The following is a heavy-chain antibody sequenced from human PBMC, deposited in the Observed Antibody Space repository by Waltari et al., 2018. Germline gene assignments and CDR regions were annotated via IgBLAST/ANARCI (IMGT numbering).Heavy chain of an antibody. CDR3: ARYGIAAAASGNY. V-gene: IGHV4-39*07. CDR2: IYYSGST. Sequence: QLQLQESGPGLVKPSETLSLTCTVSGGSISSSSYYWGWIRQPPGKGLEWIGSIYYSGSTYYNPSLKSRVTISVDTSKNQFSLKLSSVTAADTAVYYCARYGIAAAASGNYWGQGTLVTVSS. D-gene: IGHD6-13*01. CDR1: GGSISSSSYY. J-gene: IGHJ4*02.